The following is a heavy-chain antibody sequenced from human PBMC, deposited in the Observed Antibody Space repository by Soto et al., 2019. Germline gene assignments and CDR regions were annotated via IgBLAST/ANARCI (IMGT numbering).Heavy chain of an antibody. V-gene: IGHV3-23*01. Sequence: GGSLRLSCAASGFTFSSYAMSWVRQAPGKGLEWVSTISDSGNSTYSADSVKGRFTISRDNSKNTLYLQMNSLRAEDTAVYYCAKAYYYDSSGYSDYWGQGTLVTVSS. CDR2: ISDSGNST. D-gene: IGHD3-22*01. CDR1: GFTFSSYA. CDR3: AKAYYYDSSGYSDY. J-gene: IGHJ4*02.